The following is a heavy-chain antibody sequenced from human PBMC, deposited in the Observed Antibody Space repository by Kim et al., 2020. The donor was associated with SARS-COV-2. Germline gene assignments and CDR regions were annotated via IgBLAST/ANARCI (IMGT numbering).Heavy chain of an antibody. CDR3: ARDRSGYCSSTSCYMGGY. V-gene: IGHV1-18*01. J-gene: IGHJ4*02. D-gene: IGHD2-2*01. CDR2: ISAYNGNT. CDR1: GYTFTSYG. Sequence: ASVKVSCKASGYTFTSYGISWVRQAPGQGLEWMGWISAYNGNTNYAQKLQGRVTMTTDTSTSTAYMELRSLRSDDTAVYYCARDRSGYCSSTSCYMGGYWGQGTLVTVSS.